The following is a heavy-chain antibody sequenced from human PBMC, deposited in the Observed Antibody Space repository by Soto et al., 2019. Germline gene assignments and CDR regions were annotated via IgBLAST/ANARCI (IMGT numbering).Heavy chain of an antibody. CDR3: ARVLLWFGEGGGMDV. CDR1: GFTFSSYG. Sequence: GGSLRLSCAASGFTFSSYGMHWVRQAPGKGLEWVAVIWYDGSNKYYADSVKGRFTISRDNAKNSLYLQMNSLRAEDTAVYYCARVLLWFGEGGGMDVWGQGTTVTVSS. CDR2: IWYDGSNK. J-gene: IGHJ6*02. V-gene: IGHV3-33*01. D-gene: IGHD3-10*01.